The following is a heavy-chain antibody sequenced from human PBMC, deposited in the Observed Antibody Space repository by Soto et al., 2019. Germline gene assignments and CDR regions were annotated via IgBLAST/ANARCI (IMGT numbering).Heavy chain of an antibody. CDR1: GGTFSSYT. J-gene: IGHJ4*02. Sequence: QVQLVQSGAEVKKPGSSVKVSCKASGGTFSSYTISWVRQAPGQGLEWMGRIIPILGIANYAQKFQGRVTITADKSTSTDYMELSSLRSEDTAVYYCASSRAPPPVTFDYWGQGTLVTVSS. V-gene: IGHV1-69*02. CDR3: ASSRAPPPVTFDY. CDR2: IIPILGIA. D-gene: IGHD4-17*01.